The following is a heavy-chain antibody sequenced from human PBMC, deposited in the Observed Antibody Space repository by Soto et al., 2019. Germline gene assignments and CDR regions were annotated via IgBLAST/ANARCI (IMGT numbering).Heavy chain of an antibody. CDR2: IIPIFGTA. D-gene: IGHD1-7*01. J-gene: IGHJ5*02. CDR1: GGTFSSYA. V-gene: IGHV1-69*06. CDR3: ARQDGPVYNCNYLFWFDP. Sequence: ASVKVSCKASGGTFSSYAISWVRQAPGQGLEWMGGIIPIFGTANYAQKFQGRVTITADKSTSTAYMELSSLRSEDTAVYYCARQDGPVYNCNYLFWFDPWGQGTLVTVSS.